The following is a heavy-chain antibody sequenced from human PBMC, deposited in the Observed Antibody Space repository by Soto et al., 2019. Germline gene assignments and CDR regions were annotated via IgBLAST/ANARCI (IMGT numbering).Heavy chain of an antibody. CDR1: GYTLTELS. D-gene: IGHD3-3*01. CDR2: FDPEDGET. J-gene: IGHJ6*02. Sequence: QVQLVQSGAEVKKPGASVKVSCKVSGYTLTELSMHWVRQAPGKGLEWMGGFDPEDGETIYAQKFQGRVTMTEDTSTDTAYMELSSLRSEDTAVYYCATDTHYDSWSGYYYYYGMDVWGQGTTVTVSS. V-gene: IGHV1-24*01. CDR3: ATDTHYDSWSGYYYYYGMDV.